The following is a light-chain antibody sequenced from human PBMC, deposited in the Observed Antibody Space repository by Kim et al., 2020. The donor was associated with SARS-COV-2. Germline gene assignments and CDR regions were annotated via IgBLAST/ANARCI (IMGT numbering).Light chain of an antibody. CDR3: QQYNSFSS. Sequence: LSASVGARVTITCRASQSISTWLAWYQQKPGKAPKLLISDASILQTGVPPRFSGGGSGGDFTLTISNLQPDDFATYYCQQYNSFSSFGQGTKLEI. V-gene: IGKV1-5*01. J-gene: IGKJ2*03. CDR2: DAS. CDR1: QSISTW.